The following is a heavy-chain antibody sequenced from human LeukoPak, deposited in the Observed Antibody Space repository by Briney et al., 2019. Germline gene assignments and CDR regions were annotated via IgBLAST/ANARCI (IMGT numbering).Heavy chain of an antibody. CDR3: AREKSPERKTWLQLGAFDV. V-gene: IGHV4-59*01. Sequence: SETLSPTCTVSGGSISSYYWSWIRQPPGKGLEWIGYIYYSGSTNYNPSLKSRVTLSIDTSKSQLSFQLTSVTAADTAVYYCAREKSPERKTWLQLGAFDVWGQGTVVTVSS. D-gene: IGHD5-24*01. CDR1: GGSISSYY. J-gene: IGHJ3*01. CDR2: IYYSGST.